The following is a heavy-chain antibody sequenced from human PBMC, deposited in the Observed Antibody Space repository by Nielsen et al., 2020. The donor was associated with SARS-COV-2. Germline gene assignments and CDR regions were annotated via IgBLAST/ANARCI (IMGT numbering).Heavy chain of an antibody. CDR2: LNPNSGNT. V-gene: IGHV1-8*01. J-gene: IGHJ4*02. Sequence: ASVKVSCKASGYTFTSYDINWVRQATGQGLEWMGWLNPNSGNTGYAQKFQGRVTMTRNTSISTAYMELSSLRSEDTAVYYCAREGYCTNGVCPVGLDWGQGTLVTVSS. CDR3: AREGYCTNGVCPVGLD. CDR1: GYTFTSYD. D-gene: IGHD2-8*01.